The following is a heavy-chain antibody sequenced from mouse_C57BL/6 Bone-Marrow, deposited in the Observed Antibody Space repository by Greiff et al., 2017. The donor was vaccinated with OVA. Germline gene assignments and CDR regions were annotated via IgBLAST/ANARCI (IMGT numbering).Heavy chain of an antibody. J-gene: IGHJ4*01. CDR2: IWSGGST. CDR3: ARNKIYYGNYGYAMDY. Sequence: QVQLQQSGPGLVQPSQSLSITCTVSGFSLTSYGVHWVRQSPGKGLEWLGVIWSGGSTDYNAAFISRLSISKDNSKSQVFFKMNSLQADDTAIYYCARNKIYYGNYGYAMDYWGQGTSVTVSS. V-gene: IGHV2-2*01. D-gene: IGHD2-1*01. CDR1: GFSLTSYG.